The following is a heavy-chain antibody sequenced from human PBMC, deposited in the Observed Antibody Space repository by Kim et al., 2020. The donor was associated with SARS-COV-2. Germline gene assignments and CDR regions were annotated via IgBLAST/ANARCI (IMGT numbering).Heavy chain of an antibody. CDR2: VFYTGAT. CDR3: ARAGAAYPRGGMDV. D-gene: IGHD3-10*01. V-gene: IGHV4-39*01. Sequence: SETLSLTCSVSGGSVSSGTYYWGWIRQAPGKGLEWIGSVFYTGATYYTPSLKSRVTIFADTSRNQFSLKLNSVIATDTGVYFCARAGAAYPRGGMDVWA. J-gene: IGHJ6*02. CDR1: GGSVSSGTYY.